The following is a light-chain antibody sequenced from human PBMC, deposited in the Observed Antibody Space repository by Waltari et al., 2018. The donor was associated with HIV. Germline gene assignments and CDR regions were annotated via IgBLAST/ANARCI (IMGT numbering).Light chain of an antibody. V-gene: IGKV3-20*01. CDR3: HQYGSSPWT. CDR2: GAS. J-gene: IGKJ1*01. Sequence: EIVLTQSPGTLSLSPGERATLSCRASQSVTSNSLAWFQQKPGQAPSLLIYGASSRATGTPDRFSAGGSGTDFTLTISGLEPEDFAVYSCHQYGSSPWTFGQGAKVEIK. CDR1: QSVTSNS.